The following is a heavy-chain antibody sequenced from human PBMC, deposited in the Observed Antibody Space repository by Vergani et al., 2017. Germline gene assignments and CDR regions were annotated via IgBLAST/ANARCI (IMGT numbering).Heavy chain of an antibody. CDR3: ARGALVAMAGFDP. CDR1: GYTFTSYG. Sequence: QVQLVQSGAEVKKPGASVRVSCKSSGYTFTSYGISWVRQAPGQGLEWVGWISTYNGYTDYAQQVQGRVTMTTDTSTSTAYMELRSLRSDDTAVYYCARGALVAMAGFDPWGQGTLVTVSS. CDR2: ISTYNGYT. D-gene: IGHD6-19*01. V-gene: IGHV1-18*01. J-gene: IGHJ5*02.